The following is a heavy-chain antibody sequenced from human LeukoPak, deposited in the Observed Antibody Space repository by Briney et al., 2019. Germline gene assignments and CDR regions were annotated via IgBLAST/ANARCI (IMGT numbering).Heavy chain of an antibody. V-gene: IGHV4-39*07. J-gene: IGHJ5*02. Sequence: SETLSLTCTVSGGSISSSSYYWGWIRQPPGKGLEWIGSIYYSGSTYYNPSLKSRVTISVDTSKNQFSLKLSSVTAADTAVYYCARGGIAAPSGFDPWGQGTLVTVSS. D-gene: IGHD6-13*01. CDR3: ARGGIAAPSGFDP. CDR2: IYYSGST. CDR1: GGSISSSSYY.